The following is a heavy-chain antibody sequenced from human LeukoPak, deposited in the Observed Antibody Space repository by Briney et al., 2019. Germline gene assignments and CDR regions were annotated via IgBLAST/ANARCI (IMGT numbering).Heavy chain of an antibody. J-gene: IGHJ4*02. D-gene: IGHD4-11*01. CDR2: ISSSGNTI. Sequence: GGSLRLSCAASGFTFNTYEMNWVRQAPGKGLEWVSYISSSGNTIYYADSVKGRFTISRDNTKNTLYLQMNSLRAEDTAVYYCARDLNYRFDYWGQGTLVTVSS. V-gene: IGHV3-48*03. CDR3: ARDLNYRFDY. CDR1: GFTFNTYE.